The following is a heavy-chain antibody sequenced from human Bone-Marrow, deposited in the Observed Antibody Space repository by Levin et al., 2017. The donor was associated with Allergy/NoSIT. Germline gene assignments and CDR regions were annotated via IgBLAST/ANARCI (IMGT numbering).Heavy chain of an antibody. V-gene: IGHV3-20*01. Sequence: GGSLRLSCAASGFTFDDYGMSWVRQAPGKGLEWVSGINWNGGSTGYADSVKGRFTISRDNAKNSLYLQMNSLRAEDTALYHCARECCGEQQQLTNPNFFDYWGQGTLVTVSS. D-gene: IGHD6-13*01. J-gene: IGHJ4*02. CDR2: INWNGGST. CDR1: GFTFDDYG. CDR3: ARECCGEQQQLTNPNFFDY.